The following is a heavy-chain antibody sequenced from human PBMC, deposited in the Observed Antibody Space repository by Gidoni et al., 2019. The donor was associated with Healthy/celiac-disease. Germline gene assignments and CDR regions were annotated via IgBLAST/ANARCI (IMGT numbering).Heavy chain of an antibody. V-gene: IGHV4-34*01. J-gene: IGHJ4*02. CDR2: INHSGST. CDR1: GGSFSGYY. CDR3: ARRLREEFDY. Sequence: QVQLQQWGAGLLKPSETLYLTCAVDGGSFSGYYWSWIRQPPGKGLEWSGEINHSGSTNYNPSLKSRVTISVDTSKNQFSLKLSSVTAADTAVYYCARRLREEFDYWGQGTLVTVSS. D-gene: IGHD3-16*01.